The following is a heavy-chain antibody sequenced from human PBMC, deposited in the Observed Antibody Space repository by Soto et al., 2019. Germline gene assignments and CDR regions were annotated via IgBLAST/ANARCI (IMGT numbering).Heavy chain of an antibody. CDR2: ISWNSGSI. D-gene: IGHD6-19*01. J-gene: IGHJ4*02. Sequence: GGSLRLSCAASGFTFDDYVMHWVRQAPGKGLEWVSGISWNSGSIGYADSVKGRFTISRDNAKNSLYLQMNSLRAEDTALYYCAKDPEVGSGWYYFDYWGQGTLVTVSS. CDR1: GFTFDDYV. V-gene: IGHV3-9*01. CDR3: AKDPEVGSGWYYFDY.